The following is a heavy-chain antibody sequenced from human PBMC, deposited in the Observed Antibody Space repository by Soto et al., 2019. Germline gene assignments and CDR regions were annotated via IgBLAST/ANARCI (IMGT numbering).Heavy chain of an antibody. CDR1: GYTFTGYY. J-gene: IGHJ5*02. Sequence: XAVQVSCKASGYTFTGYYKNLVRQAPGQGLEWMGWINPNSGGTNYAQKFQGRVTMTRDTSISTAYMELSRLRSDDTAVYYCARVRFLEWLSEVNAFDTWGQGTLVTVSS. V-gene: IGHV1-2*02. D-gene: IGHD3-3*01. CDR3: ARVRFLEWLSEVNAFDT. CDR2: INPNSGGT.